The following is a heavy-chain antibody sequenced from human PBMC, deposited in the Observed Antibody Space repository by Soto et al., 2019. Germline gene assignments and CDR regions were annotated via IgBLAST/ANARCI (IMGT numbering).Heavy chain of an antibody. V-gene: IGHV4-30-2*01. CDR2: IYHSGST. D-gene: IGHD2-8*01. Sequence: QLQLQESGSGLVKPSQTLSLTCAVSGGSISSGGYSWSWIRQPPGKGLEWIGYIYHSGSTYYNPSLRSRVTISVDRSKNQFARKLSSVTAADTAGYYCAREGGYCTNGVCPFDYWGQGTLVTVSS. CDR3: AREGGYCTNGVCPFDY. CDR1: GGSISSGGYS. J-gene: IGHJ4*02.